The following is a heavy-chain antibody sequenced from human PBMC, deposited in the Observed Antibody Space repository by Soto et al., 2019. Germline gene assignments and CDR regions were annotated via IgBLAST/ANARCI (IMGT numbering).Heavy chain of an antibody. V-gene: IGHV4-34*01. CDR3: ARAYSSSWRDSYWFDP. J-gene: IGHJ5*02. Sequence: SETLSLTCAVYGGSFSGYYWSWIRQPPGKGLEWIGEINRSGSTNYNPSLKSRVTISVDTSKNQFSLKLSSVTAADTAVYYCARAYSSSWRDSYWFDPWGQGTLVTVSS. CDR1: GGSFSGYY. CDR2: INRSGST. D-gene: IGHD6-13*01.